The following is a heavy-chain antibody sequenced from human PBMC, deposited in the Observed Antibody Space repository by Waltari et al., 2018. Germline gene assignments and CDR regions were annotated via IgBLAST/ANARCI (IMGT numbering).Heavy chain of an antibody. CDR1: GFNFGSNG. V-gene: IGHV3-30*02. Sequence: QVQLVESGGGVVQPGGSLRLSCTASGFNFGSNGQHWDRQAPGKGLEWVAFIQFDASGENYADSVKGRFTISRDNSKNTLHLQMNSLRGDDTAVYYCAKDSGNWGYAFDIWGQGTKVTVSS. D-gene: IGHD7-27*01. CDR2: IQFDASGE. J-gene: IGHJ3*02. CDR3: AKDSGNWGYAFDI.